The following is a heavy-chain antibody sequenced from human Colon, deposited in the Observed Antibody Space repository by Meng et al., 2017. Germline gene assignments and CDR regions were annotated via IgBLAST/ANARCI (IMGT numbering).Heavy chain of an antibody. CDR2: GHHSGGT. CDR1: GASISSTYW. J-gene: IGHJ4*02. D-gene: IGHD6-19*01. CDR3: AREGPIAVAGYDY. Sequence: VQLQVSRPGRGQPSGTLLITFAVAGASISSTYWWSWVRQPPGKGLEWIGEGHHSGGTNYNPSLKSRVTISVDTSKNQFSLKLTSVTAADTAVYYCAREGPIAVAGYDYWGQGTLVTVSS. V-gene: IGHV4-4*02.